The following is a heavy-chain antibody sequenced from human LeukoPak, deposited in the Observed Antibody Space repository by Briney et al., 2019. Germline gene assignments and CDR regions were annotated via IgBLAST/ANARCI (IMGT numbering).Heavy chain of an antibody. CDR2: ISGSGGST. Sequence: PGGSLRLSCAASGFTFSSYAMSWVRQAPGKELEWVSAISGSGGSTYYADSVKGRFTISRDNSKNTLYLQMNSLRAEDTAVYYCAKDWVQLLPLYYFDYWGQGTLVTVSS. J-gene: IGHJ4*02. D-gene: IGHD2-15*01. V-gene: IGHV3-23*01. CDR3: AKDWVQLLPLYYFDY. CDR1: GFTFSSYA.